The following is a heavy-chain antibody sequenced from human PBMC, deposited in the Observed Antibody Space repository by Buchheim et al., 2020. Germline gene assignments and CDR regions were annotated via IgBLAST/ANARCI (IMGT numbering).Heavy chain of an antibody. CDR2: IGSGGGSTK. J-gene: IGHJ4*02. CDR1: GFTFSDYY. Sequence: QVQLVESGGGLVKPGGSLRLSCAASGFTFSDYYMSWYRQAPGKGLEWVSYIGSGGGSTKYYADSVKGRFTVSKDTAKKSPYLQMDSLRAEDTAVYYCARVGHLAAAGTIDFWGQGTL. V-gene: IGHV3-11*01. D-gene: IGHD6-13*01. CDR3: ARVGHLAAAGTIDF.